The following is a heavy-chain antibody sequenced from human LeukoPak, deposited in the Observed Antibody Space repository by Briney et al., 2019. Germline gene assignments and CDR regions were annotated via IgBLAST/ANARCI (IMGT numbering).Heavy chain of an antibody. D-gene: IGHD5/OR15-5a*01. CDR2: INQDGSDK. CDR1: GFTLSSYW. CDR3: AKDSPQSKYYYYYYGMDV. J-gene: IGHJ6*02. Sequence: PGGSLRLSCAASGFTLSSYWMTWVRQAPGKGLEWVANINQDGSDKNYVDSVRGRFTISRDKAKNSLYLQMNSLRAEDTAVYYCAKDSPQSKYYYYYYGMDVWGQGTTVTVSS. V-gene: IGHV3-7*01.